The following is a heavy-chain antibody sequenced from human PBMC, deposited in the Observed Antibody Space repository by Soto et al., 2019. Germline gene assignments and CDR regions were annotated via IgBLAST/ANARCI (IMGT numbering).Heavy chain of an antibody. V-gene: IGHV3-21*01. CDR1: GFTFSSYS. CDR3: ARAPWGGDSYGMDV. Sequence: GGSLRLSCAASGFTFSSYSMNWVRQAPGKGLEWVSSISSSSSYIYYADSVKGRFTISRDNAKNSLYLRMNSLRAEDTAVYYCARAPWGGDSYGMDVSGQATTVTVSS. J-gene: IGHJ6*02. CDR2: ISSSSSYI. D-gene: IGHD2-21*02.